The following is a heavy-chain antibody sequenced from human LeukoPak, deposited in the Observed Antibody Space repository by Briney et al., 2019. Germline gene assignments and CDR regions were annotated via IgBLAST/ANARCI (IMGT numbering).Heavy chain of an antibody. CDR1: GVSISTDY. J-gene: IGHJ4*02. D-gene: IGHD4/OR15-4a*01. CDR2: IHYSGST. CDR3: ARDAGATAY. V-gene: IGHV4-59*01. Sequence: SETLSLTCTVSGVSISTDYWTWVRQSPGKGLEWIGYIHYSGSTSYNPSLKSRVTVSVDTSKNQFSLKLTSVTSADTAVYYCARDAGATAYWGQGALVTVSS.